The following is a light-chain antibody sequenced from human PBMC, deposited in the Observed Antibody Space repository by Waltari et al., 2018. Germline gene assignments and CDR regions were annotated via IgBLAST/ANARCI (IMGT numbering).Light chain of an antibody. V-gene: IGKV1-33*01. J-gene: IGKJ4*01. Sequence: DIQMTQSPSSLSASVGDRVTITCQASQDIINYLNGYQQKPGKARQVLIYDASNLETEVPIRFRGSGSETHFTFTISSLQPEYIATYYGQQYDNVPVTFGGVTKVEIK. CDR3: QQYDNVPVT. CDR1: QDIINY. CDR2: DAS.